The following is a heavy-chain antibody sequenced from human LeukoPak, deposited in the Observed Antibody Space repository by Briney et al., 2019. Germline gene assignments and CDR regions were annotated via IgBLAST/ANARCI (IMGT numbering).Heavy chain of an antibody. CDR2: IYSGGNS. V-gene: IGHV3-53*01. J-gene: IGHJ4*02. Sequence: GGSLRLSCAASGFSVSNNYMSWVRQAPGKGLEWVSVIYSGGNSYYADSVKGRFTISRDNSKNTLYLQMNSLRAEDTAVYYCAKGALEYSSSWYYFDYWGQGTLVTVSS. D-gene: IGHD6-13*01. CDR3: AKGALEYSSSWYYFDY. CDR1: GFSVSNNY.